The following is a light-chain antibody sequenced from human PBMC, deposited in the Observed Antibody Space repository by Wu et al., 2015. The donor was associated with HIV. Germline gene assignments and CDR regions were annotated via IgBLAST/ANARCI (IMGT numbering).Light chain of an antibody. J-gene: IGKJ1*01. Sequence: EIVLTQSPVTLSVSPGERATLSCRASQSVNSNLAWYQQKPGQAPRLLIYGASTRATGIPARFSGSGSGTEFTLTISSLQSEDFAVYYCQQYNNWRTFGQGTKVEIK. V-gene: IGKV3-15*01. CDR3: QQYNNWRT. CDR1: QSVNSN. CDR2: GAS.